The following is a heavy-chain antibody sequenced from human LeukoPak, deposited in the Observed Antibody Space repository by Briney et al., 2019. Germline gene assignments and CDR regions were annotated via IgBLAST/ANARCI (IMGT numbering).Heavy chain of an antibody. V-gene: IGHV3-53*01. Sequence: GGSLSLPCAASGFTVSSNYMSWVRQAPGRGLEWVSVFYSGGRTYYSDSVKGRFTITRDNSKNTLYLQMNSLRAEDTAVYYCASLGTTVTKYYYYYYIDVWGKGTTVTVSS. D-gene: IGHD4-11*01. J-gene: IGHJ6*03. CDR3: ASLGTTVTKYYYYYYIDV. CDR1: GFTVSSNY. CDR2: FYSGGRT.